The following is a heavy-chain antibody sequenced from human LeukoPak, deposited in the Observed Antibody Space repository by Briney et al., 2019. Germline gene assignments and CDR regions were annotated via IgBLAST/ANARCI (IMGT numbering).Heavy chain of an antibody. D-gene: IGHD3-10*01. J-gene: IGHJ6*03. CDR3: ARGRFDYYMDV. V-gene: IGHV4-34*01. CDR1: GGSFSGYY. CDR2: INHSGST. Sequence: SETLSLTCAVYGGSFSGYYWSWIRQPPGKGLEWIGEINHSGSTNYNPSLKSRVTISVDTPKNQFSLKLSSVTAADTAVYYCARGRFDYYMDVWAKGPRSPSP.